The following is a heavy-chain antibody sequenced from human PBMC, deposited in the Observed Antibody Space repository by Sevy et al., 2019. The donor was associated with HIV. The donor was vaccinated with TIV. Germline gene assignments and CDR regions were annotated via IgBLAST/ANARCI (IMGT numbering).Heavy chain of an antibody. CDR2: IRYDGSNK. CDR3: ATRWTPGY. CDR1: GFTFSAYG. Sequence: GGSLRLSCAASGFTFSAYGMNWVRQAPGKGLEWVAFIRYDGSNKFYAYSVKVRFTISRDNSNNMMYLQMNSLRGDDTAVYYCATRWTPGYWGQGTLVTVSS. D-gene: IGHD1-1*01. J-gene: IGHJ4*02. V-gene: IGHV3-30*02.